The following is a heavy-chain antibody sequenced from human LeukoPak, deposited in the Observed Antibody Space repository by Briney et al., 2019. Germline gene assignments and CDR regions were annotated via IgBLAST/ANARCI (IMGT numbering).Heavy chain of an antibody. D-gene: IGHD2-15*01. CDR2: ISSSGSTI. V-gene: IGHV3-11*01. Sequence: GGSLRLSCAASGFTFSDYYMSWIRQAPGKGLGLVSYISSSGSTIYYADSVQGRFTISRDNAKNSLYLQMNSLRAEDTAVYYCAGSGGRDYYYYGMDVWGQGTTVTVSS. CDR1: GFTFSDYY. J-gene: IGHJ6*02. CDR3: AGSGGRDYYYYGMDV.